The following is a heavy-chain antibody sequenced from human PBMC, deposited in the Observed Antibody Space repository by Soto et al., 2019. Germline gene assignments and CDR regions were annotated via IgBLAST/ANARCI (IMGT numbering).Heavy chain of an antibody. V-gene: IGHV3-23*01. D-gene: IGHD2-15*01. CDR3: AKVWLGYCSGGSCYSVRHRAFDI. CDR1: GFTFSSYA. J-gene: IGHJ3*02. CDR2: ISGSGGST. Sequence: GGSLRLSCAASGFTFSSYAMIWVRQAPGKGLEWVSAISGSGGSTYYADSVKGRFTISRDNSKNTLYLQMNSLRAEDTAVYYCAKVWLGYCSGGSCYSVRHRAFDIWGQGTMVTVSS.